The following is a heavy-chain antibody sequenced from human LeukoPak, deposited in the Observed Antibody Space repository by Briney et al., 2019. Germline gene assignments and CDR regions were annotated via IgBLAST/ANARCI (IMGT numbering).Heavy chain of an antibody. J-gene: IGHJ4*02. D-gene: IGHD4-23*01. CDR3: ARPLRWTFDY. CDR1: GGSISSSSYY. Sequence: SETLSLTCTVSGGSISSSSYYWGWIRQPPGKGLEWIGSIYYSGSTYYNPSLRSRVTISVDTSKNQFSLKLSSVTAADTAVYYCARPLRWTFDYWGQGTLVTVSS. V-gene: IGHV4-39*01. CDR2: IYYSGST.